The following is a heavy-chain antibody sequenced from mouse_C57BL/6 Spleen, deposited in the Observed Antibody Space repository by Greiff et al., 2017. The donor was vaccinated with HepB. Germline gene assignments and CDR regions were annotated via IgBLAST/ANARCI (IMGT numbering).Heavy chain of an antibody. V-gene: IGHV1-55*01. J-gene: IGHJ2*01. D-gene: IGHD1-1*01. CDR3: ARGDYGSSYAY. CDR1: GYTFTSYW. CDR2: IYPGSGST. Sequence: QVQLQQPGAELVKPGASVKMSCKASGYTFTSYWITWVKQRPGQGLEWIGDIYPGSGSTNYNEKFKSKATLTVDTSSSKAYMHLSRLTSEDSAVYYCARGDYGSSYAYWGQGTTLTVSS.